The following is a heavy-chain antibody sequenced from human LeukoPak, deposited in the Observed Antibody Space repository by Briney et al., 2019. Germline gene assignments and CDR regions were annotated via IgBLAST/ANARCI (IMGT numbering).Heavy chain of an antibody. V-gene: IGHV3-23*01. CDR2: ISGSGGSA. CDR1: GFTFSSYG. J-gene: IGHJ5*02. Sequence: GGSLRLSCAASGFTFSSYGMSWVRQAPGKGLEWVSAISGSGGSAFYADSVKGRFTISRDNSKNTLYLQMNSLRAEDTAIYYCARGGQGYDLNWFDPWGQGTLVTVSS. CDR3: ARGGQGYDLNWFDP. D-gene: IGHD3-3*01.